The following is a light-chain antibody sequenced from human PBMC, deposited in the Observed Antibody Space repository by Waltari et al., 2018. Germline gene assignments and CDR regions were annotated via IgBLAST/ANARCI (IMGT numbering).Light chain of an antibody. CDR2: EVS. J-gene: IGLJ3*02. CDR1: SSDVGGYNY. CDR3: SSYAISRPWV. V-gene: IGLV2-14*01. Sequence: QSALTQPASVSGSPGQSITISCTGTSSDVGGYNYVSWYQHHPGKAPKLMIYEVSNRPSGVSNRFSGSESGNTASLTISGLQAEDEGDYYCSSYAISRPWVFGGGTKLTVL.